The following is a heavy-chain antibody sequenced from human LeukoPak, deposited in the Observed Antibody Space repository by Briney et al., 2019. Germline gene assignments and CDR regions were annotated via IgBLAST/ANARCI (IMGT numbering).Heavy chain of an antibody. D-gene: IGHD3-16*01. J-gene: IGHJ6*03. CDR2: INWNGGST. V-gene: IGHV3-20*04. CDR1: GFTFDDYG. CDR3: ARSGIIRYYYYYYMDV. Sequence: GGSLRLSCAASGFTFDDYGMSWVRQAPGKGLEWVSGINWNGGSTGYADSVKGRFTISRDNAMNSLYLQMNSLRAEDTALYYCARSGIIRYYYYYYMDVWGKGTTVTVSS.